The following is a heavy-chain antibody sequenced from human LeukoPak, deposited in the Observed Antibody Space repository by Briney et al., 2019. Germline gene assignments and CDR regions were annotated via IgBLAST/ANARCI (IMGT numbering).Heavy chain of an antibody. D-gene: IGHD1-1*01. J-gene: IGHJ5*02. CDR1: GGSISSSSYY. CDR2: IYYSGST. V-gene: IGHV4-39*07. CDR3: ARGMPSWINWFDP. Sequence: SETLSLTCPVSGGSISSSSYYWGWPRQPPGKGLEGFACIYYSGSTYYNPSLMSRVTISVDTSKNQSSLKLSSVTAADTAVYYCARGMPSWINWFDPWGQGTLVTVSS.